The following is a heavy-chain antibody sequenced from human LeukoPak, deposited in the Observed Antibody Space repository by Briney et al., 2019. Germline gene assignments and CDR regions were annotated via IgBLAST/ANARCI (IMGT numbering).Heavy chain of an antibody. V-gene: IGHV4-39*01. CDR3: ASSGYYYGGYYFDY. Sequence: SETLSLTCTVSGGSIRSSYYYWGWIRQPPGKGLEWIGSIYDSGSTYYNPSLKSRVTISVDTSKNQFSLKLRSVTAADTAVYYCASSGYYYGGYYFDYWGQGTLVTVSS. CDR1: GGSIRSSYYY. CDR2: IYDSGST. J-gene: IGHJ4*02. D-gene: IGHD3-22*01.